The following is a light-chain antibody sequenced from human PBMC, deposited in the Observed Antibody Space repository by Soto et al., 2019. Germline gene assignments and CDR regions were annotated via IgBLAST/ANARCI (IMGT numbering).Light chain of an antibody. J-gene: IGLJ1*01. CDR1: SSTVGGFNV. CDR3: CSYVGATTYV. CDR2: EGI. V-gene: IGLV2-23*01. Sequence: QSVLTQPASVSGSPGQSITISCTGTSSTVGGFNVVSWYQQHPGKAPKGIIYEGIKRPSGVSNRFSGSNSGSTASLTISGLQAEDEADYYCCSYVGATTYVFGTGTRSPS.